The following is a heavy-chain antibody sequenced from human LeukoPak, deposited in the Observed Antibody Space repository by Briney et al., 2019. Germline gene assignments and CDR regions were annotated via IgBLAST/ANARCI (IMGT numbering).Heavy chain of an antibody. Sequence: GGSLRLSCAASGFTVSSNYMSWVRQAPGKGLEWVSVIYSGGSTYYADSVKGRFTISRDNSKNTLYLQMNSLRAEDTAVYYCARVPGYDSSGYFDYWGQGTLVTVSS. CDR2: IYSGGST. CDR1: GFTVSSNY. J-gene: IGHJ4*02. V-gene: IGHV3-53*05. CDR3: ARVPGYDSSGYFDY. D-gene: IGHD3-22*01.